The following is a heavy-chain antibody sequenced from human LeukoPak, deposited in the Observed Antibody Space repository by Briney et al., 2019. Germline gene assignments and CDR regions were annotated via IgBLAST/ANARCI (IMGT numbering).Heavy chain of an antibody. Sequence: PSETLSLTCTVSGGSISSSSYYWGWIRQPPGKGLEWIGSIYYSGSTYYNPSLKSRVTISVDTSKNQFSLKLSSVTAADTAVYYCAGLLIVVVPAAPRGFDYWGQGTLVTVSS. D-gene: IGHD2-2*01. CDR2: IYYSGST. V-gene: IGHV4-39*01. J-gene: IGHJ4*02. CDR3: AGLLIVVVPAAPRGFDY. CDR1: GGSISSSSYY.